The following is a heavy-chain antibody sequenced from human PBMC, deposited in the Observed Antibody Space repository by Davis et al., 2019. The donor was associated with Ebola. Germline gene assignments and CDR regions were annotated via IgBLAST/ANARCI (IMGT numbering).Heavy chain of an antibody. V-gene: IGHV3-73*01. CDR3: TTTTDAFDV. J-gene: IGHJ3*01. CDR1: GFPLSGSA. Sequence: GEFPKTPLAASGFPLSGSAMHRLRQASGQGPERVGRIRSKANSYATPYGASVKGRFTITRDDSKNTALLQMNSLKTEDTAGYCCTTTTDAFDVWGQGTMVTVSS. CDR2: IRSKANSYAT. D-gene: IGHD1-7*01.